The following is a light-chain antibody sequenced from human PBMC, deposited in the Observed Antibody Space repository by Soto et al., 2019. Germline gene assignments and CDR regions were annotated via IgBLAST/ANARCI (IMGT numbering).Light chain of an antibody. Sequence: EIVLTQSPDTLSVSPGERATLSCRASQSISRTLAWYQQKSGQPPRLLIYDASTRATGFAARFSGSGSGTEFTLTISSLQSEDFAVYYCQQYNNWPLTFGGGTTVEIK. CDR3: QQYNNWPLT. J-gene: IGKJ4*01. CDR2: DAS. V-gene: IGKV3D-15*01. CDR1: QSISRT.